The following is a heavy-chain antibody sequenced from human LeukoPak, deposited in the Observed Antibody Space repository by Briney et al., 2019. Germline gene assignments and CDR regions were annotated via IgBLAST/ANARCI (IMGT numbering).Heavy chain of an antibody. CDR3: ARNVMAVDY. D-gene: IGHD5-24*01. J-gene: IGHJ4*02. V-gene: IGHV4-59*01. CDR1: GGSMSHYY. Sequence: SETLSLTCSVFGGSMSHYYWNWIRQSPGKGLEWIGYISYSGDAKYSPSLQSRVTISADTSKNQFSLKLGSVTAADTAVYYCARNVMAVDYWGQGTLVTVSS. CDR2: ISYSGDA.